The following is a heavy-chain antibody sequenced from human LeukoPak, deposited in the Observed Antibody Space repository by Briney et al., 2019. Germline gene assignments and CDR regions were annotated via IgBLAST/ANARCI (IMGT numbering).Heavy chain of an antibody. CDR3: AAIVVPAAPYWYFDL. CDR1: GGSISSSSYY. CDR2: IYYSGST. Sequence: SETLSLTCTVSGGSISSSSYYWGWIRPPPGKGLEWIGSIYYSGSTYYNPSLKSRVTISADTSKNQFSLKLSSVTAADTAVYYCAAIVVPAAPYWYFDLWGRGTLVTVSS. J-gene: IGHJ2*01. D-gene: IGHD2-2*01. V-gene: IGHV4-39*01.